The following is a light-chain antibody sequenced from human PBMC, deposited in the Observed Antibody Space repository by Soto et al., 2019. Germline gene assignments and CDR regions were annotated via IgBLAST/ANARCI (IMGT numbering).Light chain of an antibody. V-gene: IGKV4-1*01. J-gene: IGKJ2*01. CDR1: QNLLFSSNNKNS. Sequence: DVVMTQSPETLAVSLGERAAINCKSSQNLLFSSNNKNSLAWYQQKPGQPPKLLIYWASTRESGAPDRFSGSGSGRDFTLTISSLQAEDVAVYYCQQYQTTPNTFGQGTKLEIK. CDR2: WAS. CDR3: QQYQTTPNT.